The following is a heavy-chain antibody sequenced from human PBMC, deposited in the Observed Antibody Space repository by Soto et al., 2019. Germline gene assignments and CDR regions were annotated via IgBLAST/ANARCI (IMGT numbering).Heavy chain of an antibody. CDR1: GFTFGDYA. J-gene: IGHJ4*02. CDR2: IRSKAYGGTT. V-gene: IGHV3-49*03. CDR3: TRDGYDILTGYYSLDY. D-gene: IGHD3-9*01. Sequence: GGSLRLSCTASGFTFGDYAMSWFRQAPGKGLEGVGFIRSKAYGGTTEYAASVKGRFTISRDDSKSIAYLQMNSLKTEDTVVYYCTRDGYDILTGYYSLDYWGQGTLVTVSS.